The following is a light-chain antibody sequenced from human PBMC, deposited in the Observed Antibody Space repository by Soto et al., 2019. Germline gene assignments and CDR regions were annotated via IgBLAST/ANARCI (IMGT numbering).Light chain of an antibody. V-gene: IGLV2-14*01. CDR3: SSYTSSSIDYV. CDR2: EVS. Sequence: QSVRTQPASVSGSPGQSITCSCTGTSSDVGGYNYVSWYQQHPGKAPKLMIYEVSNRPSGVSNRFSGSKSGNTASLTISGLQAEDEADYYCSSYTSSSIDYVFGTATKLTVL. J-gene: IGLJ1*01. CDR1: SSDVGGYNY.